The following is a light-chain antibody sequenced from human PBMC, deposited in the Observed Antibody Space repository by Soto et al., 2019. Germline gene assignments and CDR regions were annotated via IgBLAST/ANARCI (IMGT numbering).Light chain of an antibody. CDR3: QQYNSYPWT. Sequence: DIQMTQSPSTLSASVGDRVTITCRASQSISSWLAWYQQKPGKAPKVLIYKASSLESGVPPRFSGSGSGTEFTLTISSLQPDDFATYCCQQYNSYPWTFGQGTKVDIK. V-gene: IGKV1-5*03. CDR2: KAS. CDR1: QSISSW. J-gene: IGKJ1*01.